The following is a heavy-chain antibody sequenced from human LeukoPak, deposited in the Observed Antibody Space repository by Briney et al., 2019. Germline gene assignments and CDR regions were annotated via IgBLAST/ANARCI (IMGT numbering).Heavy chain of an antibody. J-gene: IGHJ4*02. V-gene: IGHV3-48*02. Sequence: GGSLRLSCAASGFTFSSYSMHWVRQAPGKGLEWGSYISSSGTTIYYADSVKGRFTISRDNAKNSLYLQMYSLRDEDTAVYYCARVWGLAVAGGEIEYWGQGTLVTVSS. CDR1: GFTFSSYS. CDR2: ISSSGTTI. D-gene: IGHD6-13*01. CDR3: ARVWGLAVAGGEIEY.